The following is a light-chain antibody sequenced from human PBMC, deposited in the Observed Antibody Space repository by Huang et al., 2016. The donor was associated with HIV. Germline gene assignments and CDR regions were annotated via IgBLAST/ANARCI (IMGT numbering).Light chain of an antibody. J-gene: IGKJ1*01. CDR2: AAS. V-gene: IGKV1-NL1*01. CDR1: QGISNS. Sequence: DIQMTQSPSSLSASVGDRVTITCRASQGISNSLVWYQQKPGKAPKLLLYAASRLESGVPSRFSGSGSGTDYTLTISSLRPKDFATYYCQHYYNSPPTFGQGTKVESK. CDR3: QHYYNSPPT.